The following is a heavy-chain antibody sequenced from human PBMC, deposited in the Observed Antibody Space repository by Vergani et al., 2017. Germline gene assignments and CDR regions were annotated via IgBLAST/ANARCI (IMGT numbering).Heavy chain of an antibody. Sequence: EVQLVESGGGLVQPGGSLRLSCAASGFTFSSYSMNWVRQAPGKGLEWVSYISSSSSTIYYADSVKGRFTISRDNAKNSLYLQMNSLRDEDTAVYYCARRPQNSEDYYYYMDVWGKGTTVTVSS. V-gene: IGHV3-48*02. CDR1: GFTFSSYS. CDR3: ARRPQNSEDYYYYMDV. J-gene: IGHJ6*03. D-gene: IGHD4-11*01. CDR2: ISSSSSTI.